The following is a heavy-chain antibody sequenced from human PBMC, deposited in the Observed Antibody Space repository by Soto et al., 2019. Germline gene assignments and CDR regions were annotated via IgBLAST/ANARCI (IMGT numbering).Heavy chain of an antibody. CDR1: GDSVSTNSYS. J-gene: IGHJ4*02. Sequence: SETLSLTCTVSGDSVSTNSYSWGWIRQSPGKGLEWIGTIYSSENTYYNPSLLSRVTISVDTSKNEFSLRLSSVTAADTAVYYCARGPSGDKVHYWGQGALVTVSS. D-gene: IGHD7-27*01. V-gene: IGHV4-39*01. CDR3: ARGPSGDKVHY. CDR2: IYSSENT.